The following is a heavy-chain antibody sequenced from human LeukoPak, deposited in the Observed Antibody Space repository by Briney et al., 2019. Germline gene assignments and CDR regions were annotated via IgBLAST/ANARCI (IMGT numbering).Heavy chain of an antibody. D-gene: IGHD3-22*01. CDR3: ARMGKYYYDSSGYYTPFDY. CDR2: MNPNSGNT. J-gene: IGHJ4*02. CDR1: GYTFTSYD. Sequence: ASVKVSCKASGYTFTSYDINWVRQATGQGLEWMGWMNPNSGNTGYAQKFRGRVTMTRNTSISTAYMELSSLRSEDTAVYYCARMGKYYYDSSGYYTPFDYWGQGTLVTVSS. V-gene: IGHV1-8*01.